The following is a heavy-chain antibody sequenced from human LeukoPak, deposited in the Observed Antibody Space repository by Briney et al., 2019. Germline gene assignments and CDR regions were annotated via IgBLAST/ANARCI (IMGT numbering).Heavy chain of an antibody. CDR2: IKQDGSEK. D-gene: IGHD1-1*01. CDR1: GFTFSSYW. J-gene: IGHJ6*03. Sequence: GGSLRLSCAASGFTFSSYWMSWVRQAPGKGLEWVANIKQDGSEKYYVDSVKGRFTISRDNAKSSLYLQMNSLRAEDTAVYYCAREPEVQLDSYYYYYYYMDVWGKGTTVTVSS. V-gene: IGHV3-7*01. CDR3: AREPEVQLDSYYYYYYYMDV.